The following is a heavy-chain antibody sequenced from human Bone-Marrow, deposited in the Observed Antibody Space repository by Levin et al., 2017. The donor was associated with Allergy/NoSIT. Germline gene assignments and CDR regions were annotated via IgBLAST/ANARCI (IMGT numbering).Heavy chain of an antibody. J-gene: IGHJ4*02. CDR1: GYTFTSYD. CDR3: ARDRGGIVVAMGN. Sequence: GGSLRLSCKASGYTFTSYDINWVRQATGQGLEWMGWMNTNSGNTGFAQKFQGRVTMTRNTSISTAYMELSSLRSEDTAVYYCARDRGGIVVAMGNWGQGTLVTVSS. CDR2: MNTNSGNT. D-gene: IGHD6-19*01. V-gene: IGHV1-8*01.